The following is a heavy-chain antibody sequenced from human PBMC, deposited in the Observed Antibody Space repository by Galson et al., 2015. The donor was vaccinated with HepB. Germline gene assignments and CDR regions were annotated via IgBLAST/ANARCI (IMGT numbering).Heavy chain of an antibody. V-gene: IGHV3-23*01. J-gene: IGHJ5*01. Sequence: SLRLSCAASGFAFDSHAMSWVRQAPGRGLEWISGITGKGDSTFYADSVKGRFTVSKDSSNNMLYLQMNSLRAEDAGLYFCAKGYGLFDSWGQGILVTVSS. CDR2: ITGKGDST. CDR1: GFAFDSHA. CDR3: AKGYGLFDS. D-gene: IGHD5-18*01.